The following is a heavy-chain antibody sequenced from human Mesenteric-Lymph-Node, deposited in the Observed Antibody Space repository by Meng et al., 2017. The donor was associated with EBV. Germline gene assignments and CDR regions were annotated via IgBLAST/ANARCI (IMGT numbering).Heavy chain of an antibody. D-gene: IGHD6-19*01. V-gene: IGHV3-21*01. CDR3: ARGYRTSDWYYDDY. Sequence: EVQLVXAXXXXXKPXGXXXLFXVXSEFTLTSYSINWVRQAPGKGLEWVSSISSSGTYLYYADSVKGRFTISRDNAKNSLYLQMSSLRAEDTAVYYCARGYRTSDWYYDDYWGQGTLVTVSS. CDR2: ISSSGTYL. J-gene: IGHJ4*02. CDR1: EFTLTSYS.